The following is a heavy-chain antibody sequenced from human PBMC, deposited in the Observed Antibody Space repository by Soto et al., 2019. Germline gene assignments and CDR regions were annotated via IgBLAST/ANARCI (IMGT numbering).Heavy chain of an antibody. Sequence: HPGGSLRLSCAASGFTVSSNYMSWVRQAPGKGLEWVSVIYSGGSTYYADSVKGRFTISRDNSKSTLYLQMNSLRAEDTAVYYCARDRTSGYYDSSGQYWYFDLWGRGTLVTVSS. CDR1: GFTVSSNY. D-gene: IGHD3-22*01. CDR3: ARDRTSGYYDSSGQYWYFDL. J-gene: IGHJ2*01. V-gene: IGHV3-53*01. CDR2: IYSGGST.